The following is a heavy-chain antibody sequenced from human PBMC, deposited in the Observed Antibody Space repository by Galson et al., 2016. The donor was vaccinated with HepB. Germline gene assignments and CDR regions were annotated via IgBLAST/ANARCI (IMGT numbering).Heavy chain of an antibody. CDR3: ARAYHGMDV. V-gene: IGHV6-1*01. CDR2: TYYKSKWYN. CDR1: GDSVSSNSVA. J-gene: IGHJ6*02. Sequence: CAISGDSVSSNSVAWNWIRQSPSRGLEWLGRTYYKSKWYNDYAVSVKSRITIKPDTSKNQFSLQLNSVTPEDTAVYYCARAYHGMDVWGQGTTATVSS.